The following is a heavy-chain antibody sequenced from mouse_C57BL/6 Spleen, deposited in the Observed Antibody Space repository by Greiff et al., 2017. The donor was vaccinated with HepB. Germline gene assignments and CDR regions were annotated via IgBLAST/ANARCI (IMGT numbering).Heavy chain of an antibody. V-gene: IGHV5-17*01. CDR3: ANYGSSYAMDY. J-gene: IGHJ4*01. Sequence: DVQLVESGGGLVKPGGSLKLSCAASGFTFSDYGMHWVRQAPEKGLEWVAYISSGSSTIYYADTVKGRFTISRDNAKNTLFLQMTSLRSEDTAMYYCANYGSSYAMDYWGQGTSVTVSS. CDR2: ISSGSSTI. D-gene: IGHD1-1*01. CDR1: GFTFSDYG.